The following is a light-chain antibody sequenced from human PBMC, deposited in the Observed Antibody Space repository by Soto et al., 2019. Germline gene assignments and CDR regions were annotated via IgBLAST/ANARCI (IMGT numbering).Light chain of an antibody. CDR2: GAS. J-gene: IGKJ2*01. V-gene: IGKV3-15*01. Sequence: EIVMTQSPATLSVSPGERATLSCRASQSITSNLAWYQQKPGRAPRLLIYGASTRATGIPARFSGSGSGTEFTLTISNLQSEDFAVYYCQLYFNRPYTFGQGTKLEIK. CDR3: QLYFNRPYT. CDR1: QSITSN.